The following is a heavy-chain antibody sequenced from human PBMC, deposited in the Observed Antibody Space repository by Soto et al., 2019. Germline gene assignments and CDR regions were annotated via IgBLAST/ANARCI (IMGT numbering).Heavy chain of an antibody. CDR1: GFTVSSNY. CDR3: ARPLGEEYGSGSYYYYYYYMDV. V-gene: IGHV3-66*04. CDR2: IYSGGST. D-gene: IGHD3-10*01. Sequence: GGSLRLSCAASGFTVSSNYMSWVRQAPGKGLEWVSVIYSGGSTYYADSVKGRFTISRDNSKNTLYLQMNSLRAEDTAVYYCARPLGEEYGSGSYYYYYYYMDVWGKGTTVTVSS. J-gene: IGHJ6*03.